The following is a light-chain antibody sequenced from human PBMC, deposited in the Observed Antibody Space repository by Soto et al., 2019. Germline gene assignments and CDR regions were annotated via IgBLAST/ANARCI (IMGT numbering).Light chain of an antibody. CDR1: QGIRTE. Sequence: AIQMTQSPSSLSASVGDTVTITCRASQGIRTELGWYQQKPGKAPKLLIYGASTLQGGVPSRISGSGSGTEFTLTISSLQPEYFATYYCLQDYGYPRTFGQGTKVEIK. CDR2: GAS. CDR3: LQDYGYPRT. J-gene: IGKJ1*01. V-gene: IGKV1-6*01.